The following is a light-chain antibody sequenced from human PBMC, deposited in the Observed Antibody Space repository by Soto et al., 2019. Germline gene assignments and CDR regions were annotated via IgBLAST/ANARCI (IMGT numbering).Light chain of an antibody. Sequence: QLVLTQPPSASGTPGQRVTISCSGSNSNVETNYVYWYQQVAGTAPKLLIYSNDQRPSGVPDRFSASQSGTSASLDISGLRSEDEADYYCSANDDSLGGPVFGGGTKLTVL. CDR1: NSNVETNY. CDR2: SND. V-gene: IGLV1-47*02. J-gene: IGLJ2*01. CDR3: SANDDSLGGPV.